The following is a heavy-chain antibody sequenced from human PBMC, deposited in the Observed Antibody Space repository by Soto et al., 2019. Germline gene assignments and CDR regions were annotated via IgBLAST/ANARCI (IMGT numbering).Heavy chain of an antibody. CDR1: VESISSSSYY. Sequence: SETLSLTCIVSVESISSSSYYWVWIHHPPGKGLEWIGSIYYSGRTYYNPSFKSRVTISIDTSKNQFSLKLSSVTATDTAVYYCARQRTTVVTQAYFDHWGQGALVTVSS. J-gene: IGHJ5*02. CDR3: ARQRTTVVTQAYFDH. V-gene: IGHV4-39*01. D-gene: IGHD2-21*02. CDR2: IYYSGRT.